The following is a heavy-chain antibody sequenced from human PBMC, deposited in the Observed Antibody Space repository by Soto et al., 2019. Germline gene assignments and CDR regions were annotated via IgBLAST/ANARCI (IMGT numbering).Heavy chain of an antibody. V-gene: IGHV4-39*01. Sequence: PSETLSLTCTVSGCSISSSSYYWGWIRQPPGKGLEWIGSIYYSGSTYYNPSLKSRVTISVGTSKNQFSLKLSSVTAADTAVYYCARPGNYGSGSYLYYLDYWGQGTLVTVSS. CDR2: IYYSGST. CDR1: GCSISSSSYY. J-gene: IGHJ4*02. D-gene: IGHD3-10*01. CDR3: ARPGNYGSGSYLYYLDY.